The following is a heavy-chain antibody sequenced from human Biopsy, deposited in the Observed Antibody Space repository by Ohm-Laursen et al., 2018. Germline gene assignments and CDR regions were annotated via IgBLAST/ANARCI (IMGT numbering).Heavy chain of an antibody. CDR1: SGSISGNY. CDR3: ARARAYSDFWGGPKDY. D-gene: IGHD3-3*01. J-gene: IGHJ4*02. Sequence: TLSLTCAVSSGSISGNYWGWTRHPPGKGLVCMGEINHTGSTKYNPSLMSPVTISIDKSNIQFSLKLTSVTAADTAVYFCARARAYSDFWGGPKDYWGQGILVTVSS. CDR2: INHTGST. V-gene: IGHV4-34*01.